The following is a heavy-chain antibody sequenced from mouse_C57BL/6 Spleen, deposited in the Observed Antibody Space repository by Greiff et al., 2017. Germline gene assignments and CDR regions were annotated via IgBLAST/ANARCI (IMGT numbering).Heavy chain of an antibody. D-gene: IGHD2-5*01. V-gene: IGHV1-82*01. J-gene: IGHJ4*01. CDR3: AYYSSAMDY. Sequence: VQLQQSGPELVKPGASVKISCKASGYAFSSSWMNWVKQRPGKGLEWIGRIYPGDGDTNYNGKFKGKATLTADKSSSTAYMQLSSLASADSAVYFCAYYSSAMDYWGQGTSVTVSS. CDR2: IYPGDGDT. CDR1: GYAFSSSW.